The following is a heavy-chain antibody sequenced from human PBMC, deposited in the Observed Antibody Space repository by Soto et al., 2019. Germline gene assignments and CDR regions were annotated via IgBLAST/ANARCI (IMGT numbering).Heavy chain of an antibody. CDR1: GFTFSNAW. CDR2: IKSKTDGGTT. D-gene: IGHD3-22*01. Sequence: GGSLRLSCAASGFTFSNAWMNWVRQAPGKGLEWVGRIKSKTDGGTTDYAAPVKGRFTISRDDSKNTLYLQMNSLKTEDTAVYYCTTDRYYYDSSAAHGAFDIWGQGTMVTVSS. J-gene: IGHJ3*02. CDR3: TTDRYYYDSSAAHGAFDI. V-gene: IGHV3-15*07.